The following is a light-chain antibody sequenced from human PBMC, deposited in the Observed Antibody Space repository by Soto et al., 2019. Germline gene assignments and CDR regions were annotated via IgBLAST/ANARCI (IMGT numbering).Light chain of an antibody. CDR3: QQSYSTPYT. CDR2: AAS. V-gene: IGKV1-39*01. J-gene: IGKJ2*01. Sequence: DIQMTHSPSSLSASVGDRVTITCRASQSTSSYLNWYQQKPGKAPKLLIYAASSLQSGVPSRFSGSGSGTDFTLTISSLQPEDFATYYCQQSYSTPYTFGQGTKVDIK. CDR1: QSTSSY.